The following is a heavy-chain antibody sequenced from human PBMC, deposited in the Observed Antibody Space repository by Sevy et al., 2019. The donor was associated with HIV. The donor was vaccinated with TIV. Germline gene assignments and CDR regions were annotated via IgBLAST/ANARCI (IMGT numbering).Heavy chain of an antibody. D-gene: IGHD3-10*01. CDR1: GGTFTNYG. CDR2: LIPISGTT. V-gene: IGHV1-69*13. Sequence: ASVKVSCKASGGTFTNYGVNWVRQAPGQGLEWMGRLIPISGTTDYAQKFQGRVTLTADGSTNTAYMDLSSLRFEDTAVYFCARDYGSGSYYADYWGHGTLVTVSS. J-gene: IGHJ4*01. CDR3: ARDYGSGSYYADY.